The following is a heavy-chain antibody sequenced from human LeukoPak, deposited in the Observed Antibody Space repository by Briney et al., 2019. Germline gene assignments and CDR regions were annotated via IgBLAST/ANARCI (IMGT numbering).Heavy chain of an antibody. CDR1: GGSLSGGDYY. V-gene: IGHV4-30-4*01. CDR2: IYYSGST. Sequence: SETLSLTCTVSGGSLSGGDYYWSWIRQPPGKGLEWIGYIYYSGSTYYNPSLKSRVTISVDTSKNQFSLKLSSVTAADTAVYYCARARYSYGSNFDYWGQGTLVTVSS. CDR3: ARARYSYGSNFDY. D-gene: IGHD5-18*01. J-gene: IGHJ4*02.